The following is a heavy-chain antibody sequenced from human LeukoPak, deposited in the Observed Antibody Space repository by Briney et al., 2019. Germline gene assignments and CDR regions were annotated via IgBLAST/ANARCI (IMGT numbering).Heavy chain of an antibody. CDR2: IYHSGST. CDR1: GGSIGSYY. V-gene: IGHV4-59*05. D-gene: IGHD3-22*01. J-gene: IGHJ4*02. Sequence: SETLSLTCTVSGGSIGSYYWTWIRQPPGKGLEWIGSIYHSGSTYYNPSLKSRVTISVDTSKNQFSLKLSSVTAADTAVYYCARHHIFESSGYLDHWGQGTLVTVSS. CDR3: ARHHIFESSGYLDH.